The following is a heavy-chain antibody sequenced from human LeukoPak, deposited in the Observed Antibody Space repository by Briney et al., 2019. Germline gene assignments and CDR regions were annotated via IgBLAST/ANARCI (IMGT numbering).Heavy chain of an antibody. CDR3: AKEVRWYNWNPFDY. V-gene: IGHV3-30*02. D-gene: IGHD1-20*01. J-gene: IGHJ4*02. CDR1: GFTFSSYG. Sequence: GGSLRLSCAASGFTFSSYGMHWVRQAPGKGLEWVAFIRYDGSNKYYADSVKGRFTISRDNSKNTLYLQMNSLRAEDTAVYYCAKEVRWYNWNPFDYWGQGTLVTVSS. CDR2: IRYDGSNK.